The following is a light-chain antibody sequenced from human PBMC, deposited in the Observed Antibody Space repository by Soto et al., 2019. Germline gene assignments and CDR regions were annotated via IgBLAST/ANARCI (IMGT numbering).Light chain of an antibody. CDR1: QSISSW. CDR2: KAS. CDR3: QQYNSYSLT. J-gene: IGKJ1*01. Sequence: DTSTTPSPSTLSASVGDRVPISGRACQSISSWLAWYQQKPGKAPKVLIYKASSLQSGVPSRCSGSGAGTEFTLTISSLQPDDFATYYCQQYNSYSLTFGQGTKVDIK. V-gene: IGKV1-5*03.